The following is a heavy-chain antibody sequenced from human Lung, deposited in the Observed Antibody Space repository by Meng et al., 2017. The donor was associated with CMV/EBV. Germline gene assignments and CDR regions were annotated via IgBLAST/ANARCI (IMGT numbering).Heavy chain of an antibody. CDR1: GLPFRGYA. J-gene: IGHJ5*02. CDR3: AREEAMVGYYTNWFDA. D-gene: IGHD5-18*01. V-gene: IGHV3-23*01. CDR2: ISGSVGKT. Sequence: SGLPFRGYAMSWVRQAPGKGLEWVSSISGSVGKTYYADSVKGRFTISRDNSGDTLYMQMSSLRAEDTAVYYCAREEAMVGYYTNWFDAWGQGALVTVSS.